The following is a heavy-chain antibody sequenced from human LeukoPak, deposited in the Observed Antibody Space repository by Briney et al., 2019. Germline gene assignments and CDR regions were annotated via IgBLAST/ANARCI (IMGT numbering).Heavy chain of an antibody. CDR3: ASWEFGDAFDI. D-gene: IGHD3-10*01. J-gene: IGHJ3*02. CDR2: ISSSGSTI. Sequence: PGGSLRLSCAASGFTFSSYEMNWVRQAPGKGLEWVSYISSSGSTIYYADSVKGRFTISRDNAKNSLYLQMNSLRAEDTAVYYCASWEFGDAFDIWGQGTMVTVSS. CDR1: GFTFSSYE. V-gene: IGHV3-48*03.